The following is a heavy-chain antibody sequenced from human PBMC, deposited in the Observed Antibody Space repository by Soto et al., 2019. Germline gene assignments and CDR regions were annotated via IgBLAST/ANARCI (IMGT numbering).Heavy chain of an antibody. Sequence: PGESLRISCKGFGYKFNQYWIGWVRQMSGRGLEWMGIINPDDSDTRYSPSFQGQVTISVDKSISTAYLQWSSLKASDTAMYYCASPTTLDAFDIWGQGTMVTVS. CDR2: INPDDSDT. J-gene: IGHJ3*02. D-gene: IGHD1-1*01. CDR1: GYKFNQYW. CDR3: ASPTTLDAFDI. V-gene: IGHV5-51*01.